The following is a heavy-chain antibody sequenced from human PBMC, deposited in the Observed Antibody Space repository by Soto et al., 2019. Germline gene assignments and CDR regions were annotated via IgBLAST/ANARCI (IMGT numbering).Heavy chain of an antibody. Sequence: GGSLRLSCVASGFTFSNHGMGWVRQSPGKGLEWVSGISGDGSRAYYTDSVKGRFIVSRDNSKKTLHLQMDSLRVQDTAMYYCAIDRIITFGGITPLFDYWGQGALVTVSS. J-gene: IGHJ4*02. CDR3: AIDRIITFGGITPLFDY. V-gene: IGHV3-23*01. CDR1: GFTFSNHG. CDR2: ISGDGSRA. D-gene: IGHD3-16*01.